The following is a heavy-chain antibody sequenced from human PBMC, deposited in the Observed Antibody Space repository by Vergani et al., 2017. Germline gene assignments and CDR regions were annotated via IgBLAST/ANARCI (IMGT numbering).Heavy chain of an antibody. CDR3: TRHVPCGDGACLHFDH. CDR2: IYPGDSET. D-gene: IGHD2-21*01. J-gene: IGHJ4*02. V-gene: IGHV5-51*01. Sequence: EKQLVQSGSETKKPGESLKISCQAFGYIFSNFWIGWVRQRPGRGLEWMGIIYPGDSETRYSPSFQGQAIMSLDKSITTAYLQWRSLKASDTAIYYCTRHVPCGDGACLHFDHWGQGTQVTVSS. CDR1: GYIFSNFW.